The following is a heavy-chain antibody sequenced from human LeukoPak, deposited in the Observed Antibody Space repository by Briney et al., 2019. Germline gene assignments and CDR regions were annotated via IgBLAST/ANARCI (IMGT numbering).Heavy chain of an antibody. V-gene: IGHV3-9*01. CDR2: ISWNSGSI. CDR1: GITFDDYA. J-gene: IGHJ4*02. Sequence: GGSLRLSCAAPGITFDDYAMHWVRQAPGKGLEWVSGISWNSGSIGYADSVKGRFTISRDNAKNSLYLQMNSLRPEDTALYYCAKGGVVVPAAFYFDYWGQGTLVTVSS. D-gene: IGHD2-2*01. CDR3: AKGGVVVPAAFYFDY.